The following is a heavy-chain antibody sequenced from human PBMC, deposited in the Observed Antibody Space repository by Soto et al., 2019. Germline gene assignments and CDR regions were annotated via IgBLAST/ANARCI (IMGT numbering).Heavy chain of an antibody. CDR3: ARDLSRGDFWSGYYIGSDY. D-gene: IGHD3-3*01. CDR1: GYTFTSYG. J-gene: IGHJ4*02. Sequence: VASVKVSCKASGYTFTSYGISWVRQAPGQGLEWMGWISAYNGNTNYAQKLQGRVTMTTDTSTSTAYMELRSLRSDDTAVYYCARDLSRGDFWSGYYIGSDYWGQGTLVTVSS. CDR2: ISAYNGNT. V-gene: IGHV1-18*04.